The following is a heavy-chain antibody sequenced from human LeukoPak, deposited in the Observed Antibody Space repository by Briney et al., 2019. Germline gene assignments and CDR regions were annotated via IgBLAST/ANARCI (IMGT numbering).Heavy chain of an antibody. J-gene: IGHJ4*02. Sequence: ASVKVSCKASGGTFSSYAISWVRQAPGQGLEWMGGIIPIFGTANYAQKFQGRVTITADESTSTAYMELSSLRSEDTAVYYCARVKYFDWLLYYWGQGTLVTVSS. CDR3: ARVKYFDWLLYY. D-gene: IGHD3-9*01. V-gene: IGHV1-69*01. CDR1: GGTFSSYA. CDR2: IIPIFGTA.